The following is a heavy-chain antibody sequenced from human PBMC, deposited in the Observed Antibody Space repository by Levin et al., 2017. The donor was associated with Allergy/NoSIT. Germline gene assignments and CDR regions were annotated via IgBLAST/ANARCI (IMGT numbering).Heavy chain of an antibody. Sequence: KISCKASGGTFSSYAISWVRQAPGQGLEWMGGIIPIFGTANYAQKFQGRVTITADESTSTAYMELSSLRSEDTAVYYCARRSGYDILTGYYPGYWYFDLWGRGTLVTVSS. V-gene: IGHV1-69*01. D-gene: IGHD3-9*01. J-gene: IGHJ2*01. CDR3: ARRSGYDILTGYYPGYWYFDL. CDR1: GGTFSSYA. CDR2: IIPIFGTA.